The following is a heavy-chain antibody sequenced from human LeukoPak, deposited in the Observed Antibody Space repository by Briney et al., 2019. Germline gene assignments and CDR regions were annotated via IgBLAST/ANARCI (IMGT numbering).Heavy chain of an antibody. CDR1: GFTFNYYA. J-gene: IGHJ4*02. V-gene: IGHV3-23*01. Sequence: PGGSLRLSCAASGFTFNYYAMSWVRQAPGKGLEWVSGISDNEGTTYYTDSVKGRFTISRDNTKNTVYLQMNNLRADDTAVYFCAGRDSFIPYWGQGTLVTVSS. CDR2: ISDNEGTT. CDR3: AGRDSFIPY. D-gene: IGHD2-21*02.